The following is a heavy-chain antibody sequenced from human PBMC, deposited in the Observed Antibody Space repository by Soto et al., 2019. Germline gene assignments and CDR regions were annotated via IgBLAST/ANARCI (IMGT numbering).Heavy chain of an antibody. Sequence: GGSLRLSCAASGFTFDAYAMHWVRQAPGKGLEWVAGISWNSGSIDYADSVKGRFTISRDNAKNSLYLQMNSLRAEDTALYYWAEDQETSAIQYYYSGMDVWGQGTTVTVSS. D-gene: IGHD3-3*01. CDR2: ISWNSGSI. CDR1: GFTFDAYA. J-gene: IGHJ6*02. V-gene: IGHV3-9*01. CDR3: AEDQETSAIQYYYSGMDV.